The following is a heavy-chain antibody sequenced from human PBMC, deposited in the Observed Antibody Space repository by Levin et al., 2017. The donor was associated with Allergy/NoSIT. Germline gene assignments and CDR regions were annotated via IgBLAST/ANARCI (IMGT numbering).Heavy chain of an antibody. V-gene: IGHV1-8*01. D-gene: IGHD2-21*01. Sequence: GGSLRLSCKASGYTFTSYDINWVRQAAGQGLEWMGWMNPNSGNTGYAQKFQGRVSMTRSTSTTTAYMELSDLISDDTAVYYCARAPSYCVNGICQTHRYNWFDPWGQGTLVTVSS. CDR3: ARAPSYCVNGICQTHRYNWFDP. CDR2: MNPNSGNT. CDR1: GYTFTSYD. J-gene: IGHJ5*02.